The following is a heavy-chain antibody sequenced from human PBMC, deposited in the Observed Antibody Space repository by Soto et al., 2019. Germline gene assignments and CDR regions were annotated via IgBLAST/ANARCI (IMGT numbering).Heavy chain of an antibody. D-gene: IGHD3-9*01. CDR3: AKDEGGPRSTIYYFDY. V-gene: IGHV3-23*01. CDR1: GFTFSSYA. J-gene: IGHJ4*02. Sequence: GGSLRLSCAASGFTFSSYAMNWVRQAPGKGLEWVSGLSGSGIRTYYADSVKGRFTISRDNSKNTLYLQMNSLRAEDTAVYYCAKDEGGPRSTIYYFDYWGQGTLVTGSS. CDR2: LSGSGIRT.